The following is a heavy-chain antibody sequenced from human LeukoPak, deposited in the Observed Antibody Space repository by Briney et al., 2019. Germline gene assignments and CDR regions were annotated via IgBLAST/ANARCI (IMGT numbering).Heavy chain of an antibody. V-gene: IGHV3-30*18. D-gene: IGHD2-2*01. Sequence: PGRSLRLSCAASGFTFSSCGMHWVRQAPGKGLEWVAVISYDGSNKYYADSVKGRFTISRDNSKNTLYLQMNSLRAEDTAVYYCAKEWRIVVVPAAKYYYYGMDVWGQGTTVTVSS. CDR1: GFTFSSCG. J-gene: IGHJ6*02. CDR3: AKEWRIVVVPAAKYYYYGMDV. CDR2: ISYDGSNK.